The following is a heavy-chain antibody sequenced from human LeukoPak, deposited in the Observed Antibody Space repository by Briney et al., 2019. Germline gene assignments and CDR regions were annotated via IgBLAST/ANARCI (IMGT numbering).Heavy chain of an antibody. D-gene: IGHD3-22*01. CDR1: GGSFSDYY. CDR3: ARVAMIVADY. J-gene: IGHJ4*02. V-gene: IGHV4-34*01. CDR2: INHSGST. Sequence: PSETLSLTCAVYGGSFSDYYWSWIRQPPGKGLEWIGEINHSGSTNYNPSLKSRVTISVDTSKNQFSLKLSSVTAADTAVYYCARVAMIVADYWGQGTLVTVSS.